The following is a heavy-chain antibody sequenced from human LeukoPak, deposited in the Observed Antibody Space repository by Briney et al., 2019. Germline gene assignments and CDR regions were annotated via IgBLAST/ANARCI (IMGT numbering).Heavy chain of an antibody. V-gene: IGHV1-69*05. CDR3: ARGGGPGIRHYFDY. Sequence: SVKVSCKSSGCTFSSYAISWVRQAPGQGLEWMGGIIPIFGTANYAQKFQGRVTMTRDMSTSTVYMELSSMRSEDKAVYYCARGGGPGIRHYFDYWGQGTLVTVSS. D-gene: IGHD1-14*01. J-gene: IGHJ4*02. CDR2: IIPIFGTA. CDR1: GCTFSSYA.